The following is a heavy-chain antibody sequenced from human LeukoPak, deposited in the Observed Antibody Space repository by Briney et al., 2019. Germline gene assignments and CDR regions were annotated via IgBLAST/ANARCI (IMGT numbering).Heavy chain of an antibody. CDR3: ARGAVRGGTNFDY. CDR1: GDSVTGSPAV. Sequence: SQTLSLTCAISGDSVTGSPAVWNWIRQSPSRGLEWLGRAYYRSKWYIDYAVSVKGRITITPDTSKNQFSLQLNSVTPEDTAVYYCARGAVRGGTNFDYWGQGTLVTVSS. V-gene: IGHV6-1*01. D-gene: IGHD3-10*01. CDR2: AYYRSKWYI. J-gene: IGHJ4*02.